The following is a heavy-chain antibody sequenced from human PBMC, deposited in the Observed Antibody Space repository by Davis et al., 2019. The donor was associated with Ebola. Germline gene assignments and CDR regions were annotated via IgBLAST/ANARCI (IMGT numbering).Heavy chain of an antibody. V-gene: IGHV4-39*01. CDR3: ARQYYYASGSPGPSDP. CDR1: GGSISSSSYY. CDR2: IYYSGST. J-gene: IGHJ5*02. D-gene: IGHD3-10*01. Sequence: PGGSLRLSCTVSGGSISSSSYYWGWIRQPPGKGLEWIGSIYYSGSTYYNPSLKSRVTMSVDTSRTRFSLKLSSVTAADTAVYYCARQYYYASGSPGPSDPWGQGTLVTVSS.